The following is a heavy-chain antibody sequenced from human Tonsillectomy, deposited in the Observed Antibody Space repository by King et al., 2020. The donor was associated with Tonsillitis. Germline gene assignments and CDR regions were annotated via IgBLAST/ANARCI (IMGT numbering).Heavy chain of an antibody. CDR2: INQDGSEK. D-gene: IGHD3-10*01. V-gene: IGHV3-7*03. J-gene: IGHJ3*02. CDR3: ANSMGVRGLIDAFDI. Sequence: VQLVESGGGLVQPGGSLRLSCAASGFTFSSYWMSWVRQAPGKGLEGVANINQDGSEKYYVDYVKGRFTISRDSAKNSLYLQMNSLRAEDTAVYYCANSMGVRGLIDAFDIWGQGTMVTVSS. CDR1: GFTFSSYW.